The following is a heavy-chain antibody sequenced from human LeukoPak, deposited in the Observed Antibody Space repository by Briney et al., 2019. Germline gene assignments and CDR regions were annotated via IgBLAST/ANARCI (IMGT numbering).Heavy chain of an antibody. J-gene: IGHJ4*02. D-gene: IGHD4-17*01. V-gene: IGHV3-30*18. CDR2: ISYDGSDE. Sequence: GRSLRLSCAASGFTFSNYGMHRVRQAPGKGLEWVAVISYDGSDEEYADSVKGRFTIFRDNSKDMLYLQMNSLRAEDTAVYYCAKELTTVTHFDSWGQGTLATVSS. CDR3: AKELTTVTHFDS. CDR1: GFTFSNYG.